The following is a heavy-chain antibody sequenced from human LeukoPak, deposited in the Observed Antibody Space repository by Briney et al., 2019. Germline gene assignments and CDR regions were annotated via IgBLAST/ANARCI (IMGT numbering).Heavy chain of an antibody. J-gene: IGHJ1*01. CDR2: IYYSGST. V-gene: IGHV4-31*03. D-gene: IGHD6-13*01. Sequence: SQTLSLTCTVSGGSFSSGDYYWNWIRQHPGKGLEWIGYIYYSGSTYYNPSLKSRVAISVDTPKNQFSLKLDSVTAADTAVYYCARDYSSHLEYFQHWGLGTLVTGSS. CDR1: GGSFSSGDYY. CDR3: ARDYSSHLEYFQH.